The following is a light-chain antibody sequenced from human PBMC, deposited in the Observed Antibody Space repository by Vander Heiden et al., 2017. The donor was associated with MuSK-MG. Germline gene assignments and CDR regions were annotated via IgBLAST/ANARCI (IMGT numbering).Light chain of an antibody. CDR1: QDVLYNSHNKNY. J-gene: IGKJ2*01. Sequence: IVLTQSPDSLVVSLAERATVTCKSSQDVLYNSHNKNYLSWYQQKAGQPPKLLIRWASIRESGVPERFSGSGSGTDFTLTSSSLQAEDVAVYYCQQYYSLPATFGQGTKVEIK. CDR3: QQYYSLPAT. V-gene: IGKV4-1*01. CDR2: WAS.